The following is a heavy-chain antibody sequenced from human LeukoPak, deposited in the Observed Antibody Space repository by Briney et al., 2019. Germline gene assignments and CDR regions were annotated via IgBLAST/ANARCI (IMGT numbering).Heavy chain of an antibody. J-gene: IGHJ5*02. CDR3: AKGPGSGWYRDNWFDP. D-gene: IGHD6-19*01. CDR2: ISYDGSNK. CDR1: GLTFSSYG. V-gene: IGHV3-30*18. Sequence: GGSLRLSCAASGLTFSSYGMHWVRQAPGKGLEWVAVISYDGSNKYYADSVKGRFTISRDNSKNTLYLQMNSLRAEDTAVYYCAKGPGSGWYRDNWFDPWGQGTLVTVSS.